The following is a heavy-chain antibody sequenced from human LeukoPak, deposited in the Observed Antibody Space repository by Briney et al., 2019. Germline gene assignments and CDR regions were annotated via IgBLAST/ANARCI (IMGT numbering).Heavy chain of an antibody. CDR1: GFNFRNYW. J-gene: IGHJ5*02. Sequence: PGGSLRLSCAASGFNFRNYWMSWVRQAPGKGLEWVANIKEDGSEKYYVESVKGRFTISRDNAKNSLYLQMSSLRAEDTAVYYCARGVIIRGRLDPWGQGTLVTVSS. D-gene: IGHD3-16*02. CDR2: IKEDGSEK. V-gene: IGHV3-7*01. CDR3: ARGVIIRGRLDP.